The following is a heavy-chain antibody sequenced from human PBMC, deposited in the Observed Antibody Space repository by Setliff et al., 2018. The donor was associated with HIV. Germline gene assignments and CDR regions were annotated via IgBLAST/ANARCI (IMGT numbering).Heavy chain of an antibody. CDR3: ARGKNIVVVPAAPNWFDP. Sequence: ASVKVSCKASGYNFTSYDINWVRQATGQGLEWMGWMNPNSGNTGYAQKFQGRVTMTRNTSINTAYMELSSLRSQDTAVYYCARGKNIVVVPAAPNWFDPWGQGTLVTVSS. J-gene: IGHJ5*02. CDR1: GYNFTSYD. CDR2: MNPNSGNT. D-gene: IGHD2-2*01. V-gene: IGHV1-8*02.